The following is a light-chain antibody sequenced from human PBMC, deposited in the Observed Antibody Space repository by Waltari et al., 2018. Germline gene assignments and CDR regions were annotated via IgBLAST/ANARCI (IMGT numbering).Light chain of an antibody. J-gene: IGLJ2*01. Sequence: SDVLTQPPSASVAPGQTARLPCAGNNIRSKNVHWYQQKPGQAPVLVVYDDCDRPSRIPERCSGSNSENTATLTISRVEAGDEGDYYCQVWDISSDVVFGGGTKLTVL. CDR2: DDC. V-gene: IGLV3-21*02. CDR3: QVWDISSDVV. CDR1: NIRSKN.